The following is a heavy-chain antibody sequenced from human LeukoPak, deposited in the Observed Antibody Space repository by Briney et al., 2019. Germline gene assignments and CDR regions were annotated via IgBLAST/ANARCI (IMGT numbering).Heavy chain of an antibody. J-gene: IGHJ4*02. CDR2: IYSGGST. Sequence: PGGSQRLSCAASRFTVSSNYMSWVRQAPGKGLEWVSVIYSGGSTYYADSVKGRFTISRDNSKNTLYLQMNSLRAEDTAVYYCARIDSSGYYIDYWGQGTLVTVSS. D-gene: IGHD3-22*01. CDR1: RFTVSSNY. V-gene: IGHV3-66*01. CDR3: ARIDSSGYYIDY.